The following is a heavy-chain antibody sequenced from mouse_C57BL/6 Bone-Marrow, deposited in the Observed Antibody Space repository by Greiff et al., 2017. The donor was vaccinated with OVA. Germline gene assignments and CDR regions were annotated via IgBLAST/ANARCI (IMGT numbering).Heavy chain of an antibody. CDR1: GYTFTSYW. D-gene: IGHD2-4*01. V-gene: IGHV1-64*01. CDR2: IHPNSGST. CDR3: VMGDYDVSWFAY. Sequence: QVQLQQPGAELVKPGASVKLSCKASGYTFTSYWMHWVKQRPGQGLEWIGMIHPNSGSTNYNEKFKSKATLTVDKSSSTAYMQLSSLTSEDSAVDYGVMGDYDVSWFAYWGQGTLVTVSA. J-gene: IGHJ3*01.